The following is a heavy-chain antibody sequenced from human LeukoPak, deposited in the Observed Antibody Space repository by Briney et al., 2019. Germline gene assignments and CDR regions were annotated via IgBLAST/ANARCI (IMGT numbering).Heavy chain of an antibody. CDR3: ARTYPDCDY. D-gene: IGHD2-21*02. Sequence: SETLSLTCSVSGGSISSSNYYWGWIRQPPGEGLEWIATIYYSGSTYYNPSLKSRVTIFIDTSKNDFSLKLTSVTATDTAVYYCARTYPDCDYWGQGTLVTVSS. CDR1: GGSISSSNYY. CDR2: IYYSGST. J-gene: IGHJ4*02. V-gene: IGHV4-39*02.